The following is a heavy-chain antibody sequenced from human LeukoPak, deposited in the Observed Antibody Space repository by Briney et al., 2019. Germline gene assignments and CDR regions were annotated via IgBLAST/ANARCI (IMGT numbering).Heavy chain of an antibody. V-gene: IGHV3-48*04. D-gene: IGHD3-22*01. CDR2: ISSSSSTI. CDR3: ARGEDSSGYYQYYYYYMDV. Sequence: GGSLRLSCAASGFTFSSYSMNWVRQAPGKGLEWVSYISSSSSTIYYADSVKGRFTISRDNAKNSLYLQMNSLRAEDTAVYYCARGEDSSGYYQYYYYYMDVWGKGTTVTISS. CDR1: GFTFSSYS. J-gene: IGHJ6*03.